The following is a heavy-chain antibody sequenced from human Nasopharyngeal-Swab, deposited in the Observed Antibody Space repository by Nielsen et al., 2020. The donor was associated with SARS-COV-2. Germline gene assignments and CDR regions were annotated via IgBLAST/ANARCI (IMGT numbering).Heavy chain of an antibody. CDR3: ARVGHYYDSSGYPYYFDY. CDR1: GFTFTSYA. Sequence: GESLKISCAASGFTFTSYAMHWVRQAPGKGLEWVAVISYDGSSSYYADSVKGRFTISRDNAKNSLYLQMNSLRAEDTAVYYCARVGHYYDSSGYPYYFDYWGQGTLVTVSS. CDR2: ISYDGSSS. J-gene: IGHJ4*02. V-gene: IGHV3-30*04. D-gene: IGHD3-22*01.